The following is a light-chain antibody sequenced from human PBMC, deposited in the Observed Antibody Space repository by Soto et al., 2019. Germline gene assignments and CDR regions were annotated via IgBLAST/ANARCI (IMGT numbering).Light chain of an antibody. CDR3: QQRSKWPLT. Sequence: EIVLTQSPATLSLSPGERATISCRASQSISSYLGWYQQKPGQAPRLLIYDTSNRATGIPARFSGSGSGTDLTLTISSLEPEDFAVYYCQQRSKWPLTFGGGTKLEIK. CDR1: QSISSY. J-gene: IGKJ4*01. V-gene: IGKV3-11*01. CDR2: DTS.